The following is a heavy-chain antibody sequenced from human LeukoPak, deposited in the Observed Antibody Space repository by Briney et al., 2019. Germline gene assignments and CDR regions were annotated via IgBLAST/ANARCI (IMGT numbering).Heavy chain of an antibody. J-gene: IGHJ6*03. V-gene: IGHV4-39*07. CDR3: ARLRVGADRRHYYYYYYMDV. Sequence: PSETLSLTCTVSGGSISRSSYYWGWIRQPPGKGLEWIGNIFYSGSIYYNLSLKSRVTISIDTSKNQFSLKLSSVTAADTAVYYCARLRVGADRRHYYYYYYMDVWGKGTTVTISS. CDR1: GGSISRSSYY. CDR2: IFYSGSI. D-gene: IGHD1-26*01.